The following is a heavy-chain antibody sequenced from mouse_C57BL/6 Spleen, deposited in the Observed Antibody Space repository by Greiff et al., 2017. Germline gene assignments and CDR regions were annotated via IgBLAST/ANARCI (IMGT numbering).Heavy chain of an antibody. CDR2: ISYDGSN. D-gene: IGHD1-1*01. CDR1: GYSITSGYY. V-gene: IGHV3-6*01. Sequence: VQLKESGPGLVKPSQSLSLTCSVTGYSITSGYYWNWIRQFPGNKLEWMGYISYDGSNNYNPSLKNRISITRDTSKNQFFLRLNSVTTEDTATYYCARDGSSPGYFGYWGQGTTLTVSS. J-gene: IGHJ2*01. CDR3: ARDGSSPGYFGY.